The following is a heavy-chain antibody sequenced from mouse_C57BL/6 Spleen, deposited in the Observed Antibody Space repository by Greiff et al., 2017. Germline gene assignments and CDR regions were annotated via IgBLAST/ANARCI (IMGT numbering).Heavy chain of an antibody. D-gene: IGHD1-1*01. J-gene: IGHJ1*03. Sequence: DVKLVESGPGMVKPSQSLSLTCTVTGYSITSGYDWHWIRHFPGNKLEWMGYISYSGSTNYNPSLKSRISITHDTSKNHFFLKLNSVTTEDTATYYCASSGSTHWYFDVWGTGTTVTVSS. V-gene: IGHV3-1*01. CDR2: ISYSGST. CDR1: GYSITSGYD. CDR3: ASSGSTHWYFDV.